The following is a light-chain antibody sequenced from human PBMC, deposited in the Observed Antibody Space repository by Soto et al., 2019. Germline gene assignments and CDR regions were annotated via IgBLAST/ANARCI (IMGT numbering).Light chain of an antibody. CDR1: SSDVGGYNY. J-gene: IGLJ2*01. Sequence: QSALNQPPSASGSPGQSVTISCTGTSSDVGGYNYVSWYQQHPGKAPKLMISEVSKRPSGVPDRFSGSKSGNTASLTVSGLQDEDEADYYCSSFAGNNNLVFGGGTKLTVL. V-gene: IGLV2-8*01. CDR3: SSFAGNNNLV. CDR2: EVS.